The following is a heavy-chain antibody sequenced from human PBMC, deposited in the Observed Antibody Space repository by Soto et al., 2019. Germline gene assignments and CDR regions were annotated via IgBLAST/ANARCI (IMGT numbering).Heavy chain of an antibody. CDR3: AREDAFWSGYFNWFDP. CDR1: GYTFTSYG. Sequence: ASVKVSCKASGYTFTSYGISWVRQAPGQGLEWMGWISAYNGNTNYAQKLQGRVTMTTDTSTSTAYMELRSLRSDDTAVYYCAREDAFWSGYFNWFDPWGQGTLVTVSS. J-gene: IGHJ5*02. V-gene: IGHV1-18*01. CDR2: ISAYNGNT. D-gene: IGHD3-3*01.